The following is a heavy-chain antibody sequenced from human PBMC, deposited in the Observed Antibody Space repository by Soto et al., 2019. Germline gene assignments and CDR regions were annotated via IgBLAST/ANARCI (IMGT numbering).Heavy chain of an antibody. D-gene: IGHD3-3*01. V-gene: IGHV4-59*01. CDR2: IYYSGST. J-gene: IGHJ4*02. CDR1: GGSISSYY. CDR3: ARGSTLRFWSGYWFDY. Sequence: SETLSLTCTVSGGSISSYYWSWIRQPPGKGLEWIGYIYYSGSTNYNPSLKSRVTISVDTSKNQFSLKLSSVTAADTAVYYCARGSTLRFWSGYWFDYWGQGTLVTVS.